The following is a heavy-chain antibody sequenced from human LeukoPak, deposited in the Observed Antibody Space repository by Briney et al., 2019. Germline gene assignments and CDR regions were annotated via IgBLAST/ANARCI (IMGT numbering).Heavy chain of an antibody. J-gene: IGHJ4*02. Sequence: GALRLSCAASGFTFSSYAMSWVRQAPGKGLEWVSAISGSGGSTYYADSVKGRFTISRDNSKNTLYLQMNSLRAEDTAVYYCARGSATGGRMDYWGQGTLVTVSS. CDR2: ISGSGGST. D-gene: IGHD5-24*01. CDR3: ARGSATGGRMDY. V-gene: IGHV3-23*01. CDR1: GFTFSSYA.